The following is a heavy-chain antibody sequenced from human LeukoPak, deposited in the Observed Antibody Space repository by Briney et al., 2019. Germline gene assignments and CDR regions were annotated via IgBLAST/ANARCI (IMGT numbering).Heavy chain of an antibody. CDR2: INNSGGTT. D-gene: IGHD2-2*01. J-gene: IGHJ4*02. V-gene: IGHV3-23*01. Sequence: GGSLRLSCVTSGFTFSTYAMTWVRQAPGKGPEWVSSINNSGGTTDYSDSVKGRFTVSRDNAKNSLYLQMDSLRAEDTAVYYCVRGEPDAVRFYFDFWGQGALVTVSS. CDR1: GFTFSTYA. CDR3: VRGEPDAVRFYFDF.